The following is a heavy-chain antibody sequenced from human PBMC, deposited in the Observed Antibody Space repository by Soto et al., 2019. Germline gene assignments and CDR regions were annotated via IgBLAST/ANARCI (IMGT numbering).Heavy chain of an antibody. Sequence: QVQLVQSGAEVKKPGSSVKVSCKASGGTFSSYAISWVRQAPGQGLEWMGGIIPIFGTANYAQKFQGRVTITADESTSTPYLALSSLRSEDTAVYYCARINWGSYWDHWFDPWGQGTLVTVSS. J-gene: IGHJ5*02. D-gene: IGHD7-27*01. V-gene: IGHV1-69*12. CDR3: ARINWGSYWDHWFDP. CDR2: IIPIFGTA. CDR1: GGTFSSYA.